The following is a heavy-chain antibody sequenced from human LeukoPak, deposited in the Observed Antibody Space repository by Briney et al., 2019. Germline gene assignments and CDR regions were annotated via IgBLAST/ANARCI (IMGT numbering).Heavy chain of an antibody. CDR2: IYYSGST. Sequence: SETLSLTCTVSGGSISSYYWSWIRQPPGKGLEWIGYIYYSGSTNYNPSLKSRVTISVDTSKNQFSLKLSSVTAADTAVYYCARVTWFGELSNYYYYGMDVWGQGTTVTVSS. D-gene: IGHD3-10*01. J-gene: IGHJ6*02. V-gene: IGHV4-59*01. CDR3: ARVTWFGELSNYYYYGMDV. CDR1: GGSISSYY.